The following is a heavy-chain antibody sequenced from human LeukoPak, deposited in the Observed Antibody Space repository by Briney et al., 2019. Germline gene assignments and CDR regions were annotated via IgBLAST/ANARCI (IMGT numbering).Heavy chain of an antibody. CDR3: AKDRCSNGIGCYYYYMDV. J-gene: IGHJ6*03. D-gene: IGHD2-8*01. V-gene: IGHV3-30*02. Sequence: PGGSLRLSCAASGFTFRSYGMHWVHQAPGKGLEWVAYIQNDGSNEQYADSVKGRFSISRDSSKNILYLQMNSLRAEDTAVYYCAKDRCSNGIGCYYYYMDVWGKGTTVTISS. CDR2: IQNDGSNE. CDR1: GFTFRSYG.